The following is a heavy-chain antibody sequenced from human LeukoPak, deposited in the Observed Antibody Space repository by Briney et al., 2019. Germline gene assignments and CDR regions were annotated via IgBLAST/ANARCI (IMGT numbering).Heavy chain of an antibody. J-gene: IGHJ4*02. CDR3: ARRKFLGFFDY. CDR1: GYSISSGYY. V-gene: IGHV4-38-2*02. CDR2: IYYSGST. D-gene: IGHD2-2*03. Sequence: SETLSLTCTVSGYSISSGYYWGWIRQPPGKGLEWIGSIYYSGSTYYNPSLKSRVTISVDTSKNQFSLKLSSVTAADTAVYYCARRKFLGFFDYWGQGTLVTVSS.